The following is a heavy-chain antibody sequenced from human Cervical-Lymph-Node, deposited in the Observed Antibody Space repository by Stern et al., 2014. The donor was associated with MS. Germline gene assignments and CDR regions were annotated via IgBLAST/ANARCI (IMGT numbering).Heavy chain of an antibody. CDR3: AIMGTNGIDV. Sequence: VQLVESGTEVKKPGASVKVSCKASGDTFGTYGVNWVRQAPGQRLEWLGMISGYKGNTNYAQRLQGRVTLTTDTSTTTAYMELRSLRSDDTAVYYCAIMGTNGIDVWGQGTTVTVSS. J-gene: IGHJ6*02. V-gene: IGHV1-18*01. D-gene: IGHD5-18*01. CDR2: ISGYKGNT. CDR1: GDTFGTYG.